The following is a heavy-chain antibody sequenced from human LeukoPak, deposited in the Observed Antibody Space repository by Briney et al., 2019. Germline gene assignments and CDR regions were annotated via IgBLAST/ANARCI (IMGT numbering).Heavy chain of an antibody. CDR2: ISGSSSYI. Sequence: GGSLRLSCAASGFTFSSYTMNWVRQAPGKGLEWVSSISGSSSYIYYADSVKGRFTISRDNAKNSLYLQMNSLRAEDTAVYYCARVGYYYDSSGYYPLDYWGQGTLVTVSS. CDR1: GFTFSSYT. D-gene: IGHD3-22*01. V-gene: IGHV3-21*01. CDR3: ARVGYYYDSSGYYPLDY. J-gene: IGHJ4*02.